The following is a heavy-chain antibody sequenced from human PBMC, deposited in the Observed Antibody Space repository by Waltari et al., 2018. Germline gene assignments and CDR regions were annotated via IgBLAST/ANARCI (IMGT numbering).Heavy chain of an antibody. J-gene: IGHJ3*02. CDR2: IYYSGST. V-gene: IGHV4-59*01. CDR1: GGSISSYY. D-gene: IGHD2-15*01. CDR3: ARLKWADSAFDI. Sequence: QVQLQASGPGLVKPSETLSPTCTVSGGSISSYYWSWIRQPPGKGLEWIGYIYYSGSTNYNPSLKSRVTISVDTSKNQFSLKLSSVTAADTAVYYCARLKWADSAFDIWGQGTMVTVSS.